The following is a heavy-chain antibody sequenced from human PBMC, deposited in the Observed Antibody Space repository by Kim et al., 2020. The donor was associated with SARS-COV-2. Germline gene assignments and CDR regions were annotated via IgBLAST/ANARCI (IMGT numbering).Heavy chain of an antibody. CDR2: IWYDGSNK. J-gene: IGHJ4*02. V-gene: IGHV3-33*01. CDR3: ARDRTRSKCLDY. CDR1: GFTFSSYG. D-gene: IGHD4-4*01. Sequence: GGSLRLSCAASGFTFSSYGMHWVRQAPGKGLEWVAVIWYDGSNKYYADSVKGRFTISRDNSKNTLYLQMNSLRAEDTAVYYCARDRTRSKCLDYWGQGTLVTVSS.